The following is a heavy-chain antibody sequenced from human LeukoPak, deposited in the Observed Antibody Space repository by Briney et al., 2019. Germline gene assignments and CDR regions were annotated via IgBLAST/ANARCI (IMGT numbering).Heavy chain of an antibody. Sequence: GASVKVSCMVSGYTLTELSMHWVRQAPGKGLEWMGGFDPEDGEPIYAQKFQGRVTMTEDTSTGTAYMELSSLRSEDTAVYYCATDLRTMVLGMDVWGQGTTVTVSS. V-gene: IGHV1-24*01. D-gene: IGHD3-10*01. CDR1: GYTLTELS. J-gene: IGHJ6*02. CDR3: ATDLRTMVLGMDV. CDR2: FDPEDGEP.